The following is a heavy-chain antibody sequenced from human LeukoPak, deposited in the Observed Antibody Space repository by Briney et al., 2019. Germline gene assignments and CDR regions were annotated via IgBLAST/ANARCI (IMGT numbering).Heavy chain of an antibody. D-gene: IGHD3-10*01. Sequence: GGSLKLSCEASGFTFSNYAMSWVRQAPGKGLEWVAFIRYDGSYEYYADSVKGRFTISRDNSKNTLYLQMNSLRPEDTAVYYCAKPFGSGRNPLDYWGQGTLVTVSS. V-gene: IGHV3-30*02. CDR3: AKPFGSGRNPLDY. CDR1: GFTFSNYA. CDR2: IRYDGSYE. J-gene: IGHJ4*02.